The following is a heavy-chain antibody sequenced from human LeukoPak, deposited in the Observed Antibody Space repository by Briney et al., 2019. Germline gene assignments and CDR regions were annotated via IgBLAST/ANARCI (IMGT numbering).Heavy chain of an antibody. J-gene: IGHJ3*02. CDR3: ARWDAYCSGGTCYFGGFAFDI. CDR2: IKQDGSVK. V-gene: IGHV3-7*01. Sequence: GGSLRLSCAASGCTFNIYWMSWVRQAPGKGLEWVASIKQDGSVKHFLDSVKGRFTISRDNAKNSLYLQMNSLRAEDTAVYYCARWDAYCSGGTCYFGGFAFDIWGQGTMVTVSS. D-gene: IGHD2-15*01. CDR1: GCTFNIYW.